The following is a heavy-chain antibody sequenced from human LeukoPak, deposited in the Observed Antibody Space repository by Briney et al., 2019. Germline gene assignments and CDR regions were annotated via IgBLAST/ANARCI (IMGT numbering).Heavy chain of an antibody. CDR3: ARGLEKGYSYGIDY. V-gene: IGHV3-9*01. CDR1: GFTFDGYA. CDR2: ISWNSGTI. D-gene: IGHD5-18*01. J-gene: IGHJ4*02. Sequence: AGVSLRLSCAASGFTFDGYAMHWVRQAPGKGLEWVSGISWNSGTIGHADSVKGRFTISRDNAKDSLYLQMNSLRTDDTALYYCARGLEKGYSYGIDYWGQGTLVTVSS.